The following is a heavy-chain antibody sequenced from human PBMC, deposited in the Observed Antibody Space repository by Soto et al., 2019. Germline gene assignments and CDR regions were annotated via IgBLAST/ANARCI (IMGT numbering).Heavy chain of an antibody. D-gene: IGHD2-2*01. CDR2: MNPNSGNT. J-gene: IGHJ6*02. CDR1: GYTFTSYD. V-gene: IGHV1-8*01. Sequence: ASVKVSCKASGYTFTSYDINWVRQATGQGLEWMGWMNPNSGNTGYAQKFQGRVTMTRNTSISTAYTELSSLRSEDTAVYYCARALRYCSSTSCLFYPYGLAVWGQGTTVTVSS. CDR3: ARALRYCSSTSCLFYPYGLAV.